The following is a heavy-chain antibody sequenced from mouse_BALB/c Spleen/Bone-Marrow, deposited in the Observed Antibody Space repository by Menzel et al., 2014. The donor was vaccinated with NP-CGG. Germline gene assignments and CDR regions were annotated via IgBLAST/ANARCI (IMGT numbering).Heavy chain of an antibody. CDR1: GYTFTNFV. CDR2: VNPYNDGT. J-gene: IGHJ4*01. D-gene: IGHD2-4*01. CDR3: ARTMIYFYAMDY. Sequence: VQLQQSGPELVKPGASVRVSCKASGYTFTNFVIYWVKQRPGQGLEWIGYVNPYNDGTKYNEKFKGKATLTSDKSSTTVYMELSSLTPEDSAFYYCARTMIYFYAMDYRNQGTTVTVTS. V-gene: IGHV1-14*01.